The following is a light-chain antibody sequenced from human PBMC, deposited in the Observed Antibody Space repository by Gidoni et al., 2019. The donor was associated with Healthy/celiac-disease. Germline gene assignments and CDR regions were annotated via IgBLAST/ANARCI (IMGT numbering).Light chain of an antibody. CDR2: QDS. Sequence: SYELTQPPSESVSPGQTASITCSGDKLGDKYACWYQQKPGQSPVLVIYQDSKRPSGIPERFSGSNSGNTATLTISGTPAMDEADYYCQAWDSSTVVFGGGTKLTVL. CDR1: KLGDKY. V-gene: IGLV3-1*01. J-gene: IGLJ2*01. CDR3: QAWDSSTVV.